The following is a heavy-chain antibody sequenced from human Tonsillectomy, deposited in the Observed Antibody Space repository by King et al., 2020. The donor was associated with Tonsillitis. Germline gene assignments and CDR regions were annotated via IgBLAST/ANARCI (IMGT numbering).Heavy chain of an antibody. CDR3: ARESPPWFGEVNDAFDI. J-gene: IGHJ3*02. V-gene: IGHV4-4*07. D-gene: IGHD3-10*01. Sequence: VQLQESGPGLVKPSETLSLTCTVSGGSISSYYWSWIRQPARKGLEWIGRMYTSGSTNYNPSLTSRVTMSVDTSKNQFSLKLSSVTAADTAVYYCARESPPWFGEVNDAFDIWGQGTMVTVSS. CDR1: GGSISSYY. CDR2: MYTSGST.